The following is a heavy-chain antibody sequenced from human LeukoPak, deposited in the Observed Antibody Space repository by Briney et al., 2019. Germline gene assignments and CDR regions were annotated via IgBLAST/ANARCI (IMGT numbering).Heavy chain of an antibody. CDR2: TRDKANKYTT. J-gene: IGHJ4*02. CDR3: ARPLRNSGYFGD. Sequence: PGGSLRLSCAASGFXFSDHYIDWVRQAPGKGLEWVGRTRDKANKYTTEYAASVKGRFTISRDDSKNSLYLEMNSLKTEDTAVYYCARPLRNSGYFGDWGQGILVSVSS. V-gene: IGHV3-72*01. D-gene: IGHD1-14*01. CDR1: GFXFSDHY.